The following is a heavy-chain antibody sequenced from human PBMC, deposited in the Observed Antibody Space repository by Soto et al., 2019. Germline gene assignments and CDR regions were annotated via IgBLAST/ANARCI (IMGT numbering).Heavy chain of an antibody. D-gene: IGHD3-9*01. CDR1: GFTLTNYN. CDR3: ARDRSPYDILTGYYPFDY. V-gene: IGHV3-21*01. J-gene: IGHJ4*02. Sequence: GGSLRLSCAASGFTLTNYNMNWVRQAPGKGLEWVSSISSYIYYADSVKGRFTISRDNAKNSLFLQMDSLRAEDTAVYYCARDRSPYDILTGYYPFDYWGPGALVTVSS. CDR2: ISSYI.